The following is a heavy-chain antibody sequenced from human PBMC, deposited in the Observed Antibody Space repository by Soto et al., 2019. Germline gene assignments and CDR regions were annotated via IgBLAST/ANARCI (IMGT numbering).Heavy chain of an antibody. V-gene: IGHV3-73*01. J-gene: IGHJ4*02. Sequence: EVQLVESGGGLVQPGGSLKLSCAVSGFTFSGSAMHWVRQASGKGLEWVGRIRSKSNSYATAYAASVKGRFTISRDDSKNTAYLQMNSLKTDDTAVYYCTRGYGDYVRDYWCQGTLVTVSS. CDR1: GFTFSGSA. D-gene: IGHD4-17*01. CDR2: IRSKSNSYAT. CDR3: TRGYGDYVRDY.